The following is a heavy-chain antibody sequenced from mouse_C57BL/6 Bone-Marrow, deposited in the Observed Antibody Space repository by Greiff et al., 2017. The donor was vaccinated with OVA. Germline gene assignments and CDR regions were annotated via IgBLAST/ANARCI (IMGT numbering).Heavy chain of an antibody. CDR1: GFNIKDYY. J-gene: IGHJ2*01. CDR2: IDPEDGET. V-gene: IGHV14-2*01. Sequence: EVQLQQSGAELVKPGASVKLSCTASGFNIKDYYMHWVKQRTEQGLEWIGRIDPEDGETKYAPKFPGKATITADTSSNTAYLQLSSLTSEDTAVYYCARWGIYYYGSQVHYFDYWGQGTTLTVSS. D-gene: IGHD1-1*01. CDR3: ARWGIYYYGSQVHYFDY.